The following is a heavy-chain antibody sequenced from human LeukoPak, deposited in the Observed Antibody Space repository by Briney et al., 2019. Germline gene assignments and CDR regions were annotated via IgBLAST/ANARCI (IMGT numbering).Heavy chain of an antibody. D-gene: IGHD2-21*02. CDR2: IRGKANSYAT. J-gene: IGHJ4*02. V-gene: IGHV3-73*01. Sequence: GGSLRLSCAAYGFIFSDSSINWVRQASGKGLEWVGRIRGKANSYATTYAASVEGRFTISRDDSKHTAYLHMNTLQTEDTAVYLCTRREVTYEGTDHWGQGTLVTVSS. CDR3: TRREVTYEGTDH. CDR1: GFIFSDSS.